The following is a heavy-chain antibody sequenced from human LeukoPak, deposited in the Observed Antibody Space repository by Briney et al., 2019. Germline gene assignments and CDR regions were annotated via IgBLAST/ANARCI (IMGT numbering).Heavy chain of an antibody. J-gene: IGHJ4*02. CDR3: ARDRPLGQWLANLDY. CDR2: ISYDGSNK. V-gene: IGHV3-30-3*01. CDR1: GFTFSSYA. D-gene: IGHD6-19*01. Sequence: GGSLRLSCAASGFTFSSYAMHWVRQAPGKGLEGVAVISYDGSNKYYADSVKGRFTISRDNSKNTLYLQMNSLRAEDTAVYYCARDRPLGQWLANLDYWGQGTLVTVSS.